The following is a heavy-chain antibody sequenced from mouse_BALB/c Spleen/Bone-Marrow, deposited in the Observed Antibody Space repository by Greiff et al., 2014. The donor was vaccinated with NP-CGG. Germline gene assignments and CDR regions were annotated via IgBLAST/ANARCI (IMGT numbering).Heavy chain of an antibody. J-gene: IGHJ2*01. Sequence: QVQLQQPGPGLVQPSQSLSITCTVSGFSLSSYGVHWVRQSPGKGLEWLGVIWSGGSTDYNAPFISRLTISKDNSKSQVFFKMTSLQANDTAIYYCARNHRGYYFDYWGQGTTLTVSS. CDR1: GFSLSSYG. V-gene: IGHV2-2*02. D-gene: IGHD3-1*01. CDR2: IWSGGST. CDR3: ARNHRGYYFDY.